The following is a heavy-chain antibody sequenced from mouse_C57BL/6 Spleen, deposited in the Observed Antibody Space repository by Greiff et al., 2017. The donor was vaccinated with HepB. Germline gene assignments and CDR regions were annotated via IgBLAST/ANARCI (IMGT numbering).Heavy chain of an antibody. CDR3: ARHRGYGSSYNWYFDV. J-gene: IGHJ1*03. Sequence: EVQLVESGGGLVKPGGSLKLSCAASGFTFSSYTMSWVRQTPEKRLEWVATISGGGGNTYYPDSVKGRFTISRDNAKNTLYLQMSSLRSEDTALYYCARHRGYGSSYNWYFDVWGTGTTVTVSS. V-gene: IGHV5-9*01. CDR1: GFTFSSYT. CDR2: ISGGGGNT. D-gene: IGHD1-1*01.